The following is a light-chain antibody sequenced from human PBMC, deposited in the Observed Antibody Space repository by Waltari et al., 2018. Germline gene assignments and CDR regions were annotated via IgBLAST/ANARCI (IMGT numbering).Light chain of an antibody. CDR1: NFDIGAKS. V-gene: IGLV1-51*01. CDR2: DND. CDR3: ATWDSSLTAPVL. Sequence: QSVLTQPPSVSAAPGQKVTISCSGSNFDIGAKSVSWYQRLPTPAPKLLIYDNDKRPSGNPDRFSASKSGASATLDITGLQTGDEAEYICATWDSSLTAPVLFGGGTKVTVL. J-gene: IGLJ2*01.